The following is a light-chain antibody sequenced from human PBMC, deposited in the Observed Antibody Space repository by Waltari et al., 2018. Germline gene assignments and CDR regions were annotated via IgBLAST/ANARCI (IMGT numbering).Light chain of an antibody. CDR2: LGS. CDR1: QSLLHSNGYYY. V-gene: IGKV2-28*01. Sequence: DIVMTQSPLSLPVTPGEPASISCRSSQSLLHSNGYYYLDWYLQKPGQSPQLLIYLGSNRASGVPDRVTGSASGTDFTLKISRVEAEDVGVYYCMQALQTWTFGQGTKVEIK. J-gene: IGKJ1*01. CDR3: MQALQTWT.